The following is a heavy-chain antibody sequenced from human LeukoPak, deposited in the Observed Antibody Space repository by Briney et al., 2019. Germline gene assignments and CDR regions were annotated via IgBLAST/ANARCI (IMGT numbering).Heavy chain of an antibody. D-gene: IGHD4-17*01. CDR2: ITSSGRT. CDR1: GFTFNNYA. V-gene: IGHV3-23*01. CDR3: AKDLYGDYDFDC. J-gene: IGHJ4*02. Sequence: GGSLRLSCAASGFTFNNYAMNWVRQAPGKGLEWVSVITSSGRTYYADSVKGRFTISRDNSKNTLYLQMNSLRAEDTAIYYCAKDLYGDYDFDCWGRGTLVTVSS.